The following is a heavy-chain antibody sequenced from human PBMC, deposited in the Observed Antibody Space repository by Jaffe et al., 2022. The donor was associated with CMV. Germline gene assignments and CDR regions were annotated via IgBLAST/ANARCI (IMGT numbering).Heavy chain of an antibody. V-gene: IGHV3-33*01. D-gene: IGHD3-10*01. CDR1: GFTFSSYG. J-gene: IGHJ6*02. CDR3: AREPAPLWGPIAYYYYGMDV. Sequence: QVQLVESGGGVVQPGRSLRLSCAASGFTFSSYGMHWVRQAPGKGLEWVAVIWYDGSNKYYADSVKGRFTISRDNSKNTLYLQMNSLRAEDTAVYYCAREPAPLWGPIAYYYYGMDVWGQGTTVTVSS. CDR2: IWYDGSNK.